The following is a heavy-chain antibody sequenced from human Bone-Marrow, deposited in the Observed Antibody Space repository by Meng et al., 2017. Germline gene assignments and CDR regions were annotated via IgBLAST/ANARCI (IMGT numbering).Heavy chain of an antibody. Sequence: QVQRVQAGAEVKKPGSSVKVPCKASGGTFSSYAISWVRQAPGQGLEWMGGIIPIFGTANYAQKFQGRVTITADESTSTAYMELSSLRSEDTAVYYCARSNAVAALNWFDPWGQGTLVTVSS. J-gene: IGHJ5*02. D-gene: IGHD6-19*01. CDR2: IIPIFGTA. CDR3: ARSNAVAALNWFDP. V-gene: IGHV1-69*01. CDR1: GGTFSSYA.